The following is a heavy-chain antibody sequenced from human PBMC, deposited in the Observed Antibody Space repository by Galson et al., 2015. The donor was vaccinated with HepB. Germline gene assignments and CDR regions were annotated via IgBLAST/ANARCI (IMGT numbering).Heavy chain of an antibody. CDR2: IYWHDDK. Sequence: PALVKPTQTLTLPCAFSGFSLSTSGVALGWFRQPPGKALEWLALIYWHDDKRYSPSLRGRLTITRDTSKNLVVLTVANMDPADTATYYCAHMSTTVTTGYFDPWSQGTLVTVSS. J-gene: IGHJ5*02. CDR1: GFSLSTSGVA. CDR3: AHMSTTVTTGYFDP. V-gene: IGHV2-5*01. D-gene: IGHD4-11*01.